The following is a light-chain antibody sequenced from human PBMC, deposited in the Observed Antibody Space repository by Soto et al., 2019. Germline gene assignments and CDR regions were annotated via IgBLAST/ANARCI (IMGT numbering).Light chain of an antibody. CDR3: QQYGSSPAVT. V-gene: IGKV3-20*01. CDR2: GAS. J-gene: IGKJ4*01. Sequence: EIVLTQSPGTLSLSPGERATLSCRASQSVSSSYLAWYQQKPGQAPRLLIYGASSRATGIPDRFSGSGSGTDFTLTISRLEPEAFAVYYCQQYGSSPAVTFGGGTKVEIQ. CDR1: QSVSSSY.